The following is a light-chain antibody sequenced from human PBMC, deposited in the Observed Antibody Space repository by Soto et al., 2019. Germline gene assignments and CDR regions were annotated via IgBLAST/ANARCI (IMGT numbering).Light chain of an antibody. CDR3: QQYGSSPITRYT. CDR2: GAS. Sequence: EIVLTQSPGTLSLSPGERATLSCRASQSVSSSYLAWYQQKPGQAPRLLIYGASSRATGIPDRFSGSGSGTDFTLTISRLEPEDFAVYYCQQYGSSPITRYTFGQGTKVDIK. J-gene: IGKJ2*01. CDR1: QSVSSSY. V-gene: IGKV3-20*01.